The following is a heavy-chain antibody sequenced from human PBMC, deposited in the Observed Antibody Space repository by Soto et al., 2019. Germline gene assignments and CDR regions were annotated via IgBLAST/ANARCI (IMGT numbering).Heavy chain of an antibody. CDR2: IYPGDSDT. V-gene: IGHV5-51*01. J-gene: IGHJ3*02. Sequence: LKLSCNGSGYSFINYWIVWVRQMPGKGLEWMGIIYPGDSDTRYSPSFRGQVTISAVQSTSTAYLQWKSLKASDTAMYYCARRDYYDTSGHYYGDGFDIWGQGTMVTVSS. CDR3: ARRDYYDTSGHYYGDGFDI. D-gene: IGHD3-22*01. CDR1: GYSFINYW.